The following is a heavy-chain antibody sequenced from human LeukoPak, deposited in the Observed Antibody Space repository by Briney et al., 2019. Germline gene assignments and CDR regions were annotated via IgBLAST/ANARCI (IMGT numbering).Heavy chain of an antibody. Sequence: SETLSLTCAVYGGSFSGYYWSWIRQPPGKGPEWIGSIYYSGSTYYNPSLKSRVTISVDTSKNQFSLKLSSVTAADTAVYYCAREGREFDSTGSRYYYYYMDVWGKGTTVTVSS. CDR1: GGSFSGYY. D-gene: IGHD1-14*01. V-gene: IGHV4-34*01. J-gene: IGHJ6*03. CDR3: AREGREFDSTGSRYYYYYMDV. CDR2: IYYSGST.